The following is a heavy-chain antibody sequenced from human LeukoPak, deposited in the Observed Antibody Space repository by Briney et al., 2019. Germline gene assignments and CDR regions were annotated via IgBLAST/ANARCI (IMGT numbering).Heavy chain of an antibody. CDR1: GFTFSSYW. J-gene: IGHJ4*02. V-gene: IGHV3-7*01. Sequence: PGGPLRLSCAASGFTFSSYWMTWVRQAPGKGLEWVGNLKEDGSQKYYVDSVKGRFTISRDNAKNSLYLQMNSLRVEDTAVYYCASYCSSTSCYSFDYWGQGTLVTVSS. CDR2: LKEDGSQK. CDR3: ASYCSSTSCYSFDY. D-gene: IGHD2-2*01.